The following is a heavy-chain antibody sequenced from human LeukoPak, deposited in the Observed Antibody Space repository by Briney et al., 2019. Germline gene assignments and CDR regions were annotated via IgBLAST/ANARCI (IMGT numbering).Heavy chain of an antibody. CDR3: VRHGLGSSWFGFDY. Sequence: KTGESLKISCKGSGYTFITNWIGWVRQMPGKGLEWMGIIYPGDSDPRYSPSFQGQVTISADKSISTAYLQWSSLKASDSGMYYCVRHGLGSSWFGFDYWGQGTLVTVSS. CDR2: IYPGDSDP. J-gene: IGHJ4*02. D-gene: IGHD6-13*01. CDR1: GYTFITNW. V-gene: IGHV5-51*01.